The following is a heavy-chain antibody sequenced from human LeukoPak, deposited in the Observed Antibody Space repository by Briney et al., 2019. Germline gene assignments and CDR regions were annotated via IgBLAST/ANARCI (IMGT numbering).Heavy chain of an antibody. D-gene: IGHD3-22*01. CDR2: IYTSGST. CDR3: ARHATPQYYDSSGYYGWAGYNWFDP. V-gene: IGHV4-4*09. J-gene: IGHJ5*02. CDR1: GGSISSYY. Sequence: SETLSLTCTVSGGSISSYYWSWIRQPPGKGLEWIGYIYTSGSTNYNPSLKSRVTISVDTSKNQFSLKLSSVTAADTAAYYCARHATPQYYDSSGYYGWAGYNWFDPWGQGTLVTVSS.